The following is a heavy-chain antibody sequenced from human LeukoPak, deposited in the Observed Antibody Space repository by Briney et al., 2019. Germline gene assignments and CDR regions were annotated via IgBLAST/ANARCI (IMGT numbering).Heavy chain of an antibody. D-gene: IGHD1/OR15-1a*01. Sequence: SETLSLTCAVSGDPVSSADYSWSWIRRPPGKGLEWVGQISNSGSTYYNPSLKSRATISLDRSKKQFSLKLTSMTAADTAVYYCARNNSHYGLDVWGPGTTVTVSS. V-gene: IGHV4-30-2*01. CDR3: ARNNSHYGLDV. CDR1: GDPVSSADYS. J-gene: IGHJ6*02. CDR2: ISNSGST.